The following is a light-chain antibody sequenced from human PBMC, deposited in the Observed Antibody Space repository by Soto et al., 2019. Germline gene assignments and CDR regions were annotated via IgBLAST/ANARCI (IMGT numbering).Light chain of an antibody. CDR2: GAS. Sequence: EIVLTQSPGTLSLSLGERATVSCRASQSVGSNYLAWYQRKPGQAPRLLIYGASSRATGIPDRFSGSGSGTEFTLTINSLQSEDFAIYYCQPYNNWPLTFGGGTKVESK. CDR3: QPYNNWPLT. J-gene: IGKJ4*01. V-gene: IGKV3-20*01. CDR1: QSVGSNY.